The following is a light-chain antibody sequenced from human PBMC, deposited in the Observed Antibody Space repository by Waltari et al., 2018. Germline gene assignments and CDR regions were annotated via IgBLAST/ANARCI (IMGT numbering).Light chain of an antibody. V-gene: IGKV1-39*01. CDR1: QTIGNY. J-gene: IGKJ1*01. Sequence: DIQMTQSPSSLSAVVGDRVPITCRASQTIGNYLNWYQQKPGKAPQLLIYSASSLQRGVPSRFSGRGSGTEFSLTISGLQPDDFATYYCQQSYSTLWTFGQGTKVEIK. CDR2: SAS. CDR3: QQSYSTLWT.